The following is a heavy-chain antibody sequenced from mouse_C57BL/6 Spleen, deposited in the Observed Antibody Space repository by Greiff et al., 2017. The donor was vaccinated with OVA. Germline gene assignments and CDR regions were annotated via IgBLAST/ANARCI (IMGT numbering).Heavy chain of an antibody. CDR2: IHPNSGST. J-gene: IGHJ4*01. CDR1: GYTFTSYW. Sequence: QVQLQQPGAELVKPGASVKLSCKASGYTFTSYWMHWVKQRPGQGLEWIGMIHPNSGSTNYNEKFKSKATLTVDKSSSTAYMQLSSLTSEDSAVYYGARCDYDGTSYAMDYWGQGTSVTVSA. V-gene: IGHV1-64*01. D-gene: IGHD2-4*01. CDR3: ARCDYDGTSYAMDY.